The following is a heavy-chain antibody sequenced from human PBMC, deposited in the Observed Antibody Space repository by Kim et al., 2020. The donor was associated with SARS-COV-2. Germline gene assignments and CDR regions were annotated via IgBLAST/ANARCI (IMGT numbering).Heavy chain of an antibody. V-gene: IGHV3-9*01. CDR3: AKAGYYDYVWCSYRYDY. Sequence: GGSLRLSCAASGFTFNDYAMHWVRQAPGKGLEWVAGISWNSGSIGYADSVKGRFTISRDNAKNSLFLQMNSLRAEDTALYYCAKAGYYDYVWCSYRYDY. CDR2: ISWNSGSI. CDR1: GFTFNDYA. J-gene: IGHJ6*01. D-gene: IGHD3-16*02.